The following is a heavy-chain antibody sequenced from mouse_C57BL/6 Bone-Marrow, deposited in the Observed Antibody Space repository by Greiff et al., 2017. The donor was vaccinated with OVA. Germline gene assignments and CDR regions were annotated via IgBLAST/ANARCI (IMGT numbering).Heavy chain of an antibody. CDR3: ARRAYYSNWWYFDV. CDR1: EYEFPSHD. D-gene: IGHD2-5*01. Sequence: EVQGVESGGGLVQPGESLTLSCESNEYEFPSHDMSWVRKTPEKRLALVAAINSDGGSTYYPDTLERRFIISRDNTKKTLYLQMSSLRSEDTALYYCARRAYYSNWWYFDVWGTGTTVTVSS. V-gene: IGHV5-2*01. CDR2: INSDGGST. J-gene: IGHJ1*03.